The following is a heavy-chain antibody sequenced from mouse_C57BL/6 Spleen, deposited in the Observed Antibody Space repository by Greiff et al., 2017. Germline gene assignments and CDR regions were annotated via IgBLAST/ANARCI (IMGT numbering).Heavy chain of an antibody. Sequence: EVQWVESGGGLVKPGGSLKLSCAASGFTFSSYAMSWVRQTPEKRLEWVATISDGGSYTYYPDNVKGRFTISRDNAKNNLYLQMSHLKSEDTAMYYCARDEDYGSSFDYWGQGTTLTVSS. CDR3: ARDEDYGSSFDY. V-gene: IGHV5-4*01. CDR1: GFTFSSYA. D-gene: IGHD1-1*01. J-gene: IGHJ2*01. CDR2: ISDGGSYT.